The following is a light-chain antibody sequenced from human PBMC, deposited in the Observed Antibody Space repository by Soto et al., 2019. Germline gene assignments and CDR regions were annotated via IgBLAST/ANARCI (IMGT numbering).Light chain of an antibody. V-gene: IGKV3-15*01. CDR2: GAS. CDR3: QQYNNWRPDRT. Sequence: IVMTQSPATLSVSPGERAPLSCRASQCVSSNLAWYQQKPGQAPRLLIYGASTRVIGIPARFSGSGSGTEFPLTISSLQSEDLGIYFCQQYNNWRPDRTYGRGTKLEIK. J-gene: IGKJ4*02. CDR1: QCVSSN.